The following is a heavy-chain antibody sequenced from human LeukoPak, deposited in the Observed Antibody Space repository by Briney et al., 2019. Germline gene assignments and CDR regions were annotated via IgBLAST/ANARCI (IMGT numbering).Heavy chain of an antibody. Sequence: SVKVSCKASGGTFSSYTISWVRQAPGQGLEWKGRIIPILGIANYAQKFQGRVTITADKSTSTAYMELSSLRSEDTAVYYCARDEDYYDSSGYYGGYWGQGTLVTVSS. CDR2: IIPILGIA. V-gene: IGHV1-69*04. CDR3: ARDEDYYDSSGYYGGY. CDR1: GGTFSSYT. D-gene: IGHD3-22*01. J-gene: IGHJ4*02.